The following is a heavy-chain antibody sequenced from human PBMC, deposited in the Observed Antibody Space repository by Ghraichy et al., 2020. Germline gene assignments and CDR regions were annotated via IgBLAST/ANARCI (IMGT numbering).Heavy chain of an antibody. J-gene: IGHJ4*02. V-gene: IGHV3-74*01. CDR2: TNEYGTFV. D-gene: IGHD1-26*01. CDR1: GFTFSNYW. Sequence: SCAASGFTFSNYWMHWVRQVPGKGLVWVARTNEYGTFVNYADSVKGRFTISRDNAKDTLYLQMNGLTAEDAAVYYCANDLSGRYDFWGPGTLVTVSS. CDR3: ANDLSGRYDF.